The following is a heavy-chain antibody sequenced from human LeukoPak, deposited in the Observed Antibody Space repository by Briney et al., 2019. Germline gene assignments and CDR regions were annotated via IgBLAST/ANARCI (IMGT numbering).Heavy chain of an antibody. CDR1: GYTFTGYY. Sequence: GASVKVSCKASGYTFTGYYMHWVRQAPGQGLEWMGWINPNSGGTNYAQKFQGRVTMTRDTSISTAYMELSRLRSDDTAVYYCARDHDYGDRGNWFDPWGQGTLVTVSS. CDR3: ARDHDYGDRGNWFDP. V-gene: IGHV1-2*02. D-gene: IGHD4-17*01. CDR2: INPNSGGT. J-gene: IGHJ5*02.